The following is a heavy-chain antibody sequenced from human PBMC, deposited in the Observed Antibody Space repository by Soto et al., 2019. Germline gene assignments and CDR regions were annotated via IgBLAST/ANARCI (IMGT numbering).Heavy chain of an antibody. CDR3: AKYYYDSADSRGSFDI. CDR1: GFTFSNYA. J-gene: IGHJ3*02. CDR2: ISSRSGGTT. Sequence: EVQLLASGGGLVQPGGSLRVFCTASGFTFSNYAMSWVRQAPGKGLEWVSAISSRSGGTTYYADSVKGRFTSSRDNAKNTLYLQMNSLRAEDTAVYYCAKYYYDSADSRGSFDIWGQGTVVTVSS. D-gene: IGHD3-22*01. V-gene: IGHV3-23*01.